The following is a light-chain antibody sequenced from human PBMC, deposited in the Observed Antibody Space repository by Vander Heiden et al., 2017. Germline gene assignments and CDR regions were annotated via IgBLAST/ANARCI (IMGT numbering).Light chain of an antibody. J-gene: IGKJ2*01. V-gene: IGKV1-5*03. CDR2: KAS. CDR1: QSITTL. Sequence: DIQMTQSPSTLSASIGDRVTITCRASQSITTLLAWYQQKPGKAPKVLIYKASDLQRGVPSRFSGSGSGTDFTLTISSLQPDDFATYYCQQYKTNSYTFGQGTKLEI. CDR3: QQYKTNSYT.